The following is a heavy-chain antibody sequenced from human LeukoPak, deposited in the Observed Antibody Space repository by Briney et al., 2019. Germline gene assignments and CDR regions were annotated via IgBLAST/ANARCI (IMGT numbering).Heavy chain of an antibody. V-gene: IGHV1-8*01. CDR3: ARGRTNYKSGDKYNWFDS. Sequence: GASVKVSCKASGYTFNHYDISWLRQATGQGPEWLGWVNSTTGNTVYAQRFQDRVTMSRNTSSSKAYMELNSLKSGDTAVYYCARGRTNYKSGDKYNWFDSWGQGTLVTVSS. CDR2: VNSTTGNT. D-gene: IGHD2-8*01. CDR1: GYTFNHYD. J-gene: IGHJ5*01.